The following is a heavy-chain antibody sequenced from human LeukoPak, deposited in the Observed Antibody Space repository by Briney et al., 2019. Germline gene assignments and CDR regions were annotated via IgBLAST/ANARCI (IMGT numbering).Heavy chain of an antibody. Sequence: GGSLRLSCAASGFTFSSYSMNWVRQAPGKGLEWFSSISSSSSYVYYADSVKGRFTISRDNAKNSLYLQMNSLRAEDTAVYYCASGGLDDFDYWGQGTLVTVSS. CDR3: ASGGLDDFDY. J-gene: IGHJ4*02. CDR1: GFTFSSYS. D-gene: IGHD3-16*01. V-gene: IGHV3-21*01. CDR2: ISSSSSYV.